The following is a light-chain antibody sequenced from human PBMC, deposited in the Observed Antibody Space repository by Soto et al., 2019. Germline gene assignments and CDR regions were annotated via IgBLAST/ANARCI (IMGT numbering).Light chain of an antibody. Sequence: EIVLTQSPGTLSLSPVEIATLSFMASQSVGSSYLAWYQQKPGQAPRLLIYGASSRATGIPDRFSGSGSGTDFTLTISRLETEDFAMYYCQQYGYLVTFGGGTKVDIK. CDR3: QQYGYLVT. CDR1: QSVGSSY. V-gene: IGKV3-20*01. CDR2: GAS. J-gene: IGKJ4*01.